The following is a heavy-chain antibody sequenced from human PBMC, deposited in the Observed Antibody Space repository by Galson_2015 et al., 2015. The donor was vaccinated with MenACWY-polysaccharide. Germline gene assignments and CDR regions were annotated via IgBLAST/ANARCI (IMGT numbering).Heavy chain of an antibody. V-gene: IGHV3-30*03. J-gene: IGHJ4*02. Sequence: SLRLSCAASGFTFSSYGMHWVRQAPGKGLEWVAVTSYDGSNKYYADSVRGRFTISRDNPKNTLYLQMNSLRPEDTAVYYCAAWRRTYYFDYWGQGTLVTVSS. CDR3: AAWRRTYYFDY. CDR2: TSYDGSNK. D-gene: IGHD1-1*01. CDR1: GFTFSSYG.